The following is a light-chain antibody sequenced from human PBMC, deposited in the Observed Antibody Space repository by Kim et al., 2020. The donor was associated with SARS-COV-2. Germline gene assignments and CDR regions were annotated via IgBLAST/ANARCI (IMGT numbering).Light chain of an antibody. CDR3: QQYHNWPYT. J-gene: IGKJ2*01. CDR1: QSVSSN. Sequence: SVSPGERATLSCRASQSVSSNLAWYQQKPGQAPRLLIYGASTRATGIPARFSGSGSGTEFTLTISSLQSEDFAVYYCQQYHNWPYTFGQGTKLEI. CDR2: GAS. V-gene: IGKV3-15*01.